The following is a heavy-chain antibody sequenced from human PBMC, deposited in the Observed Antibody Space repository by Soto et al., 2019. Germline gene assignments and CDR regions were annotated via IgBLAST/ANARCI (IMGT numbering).Heavy chain of an antibody. CDR2: IRGKAYGRTT. J-gene: IGHJ4*02. V-gene: IGHV3-49*03. Sequence: GGSLRLSCTVSGITFDNFGMSWLRQAPGKGLEWVGFIRGKAYGRTTEYAASVNGRFTISRDDSKGIAYLQMNSLKTEDTAVYYCARDRNGWGTQSTYFDYRGKGTLVTVS. CDR3: ARDRNGWGTQSTYFDY. CDR1: GITFDNFG. D-gene: IGHD3-16*01.